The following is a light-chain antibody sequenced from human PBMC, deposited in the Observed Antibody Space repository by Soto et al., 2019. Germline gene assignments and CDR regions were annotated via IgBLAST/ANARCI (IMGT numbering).Light chain of an antibody. CDR1: SSDVGGYNY. J-gene: IGLJ1*01. Sequence: QSVLTHPASVSWSPGQSITISCTGTSSDVGGYNYVSWYQHHPGKAPKPMIYEVSNRPSGVSNRFSGSKSGNTASLTISGLQAEDEADYYCSSYTSGSSPYVFGTGTKVTVL. CDR2: EVS. CDR3: SSYTSGSSPYV. V-gene: IGLV2-14*01.